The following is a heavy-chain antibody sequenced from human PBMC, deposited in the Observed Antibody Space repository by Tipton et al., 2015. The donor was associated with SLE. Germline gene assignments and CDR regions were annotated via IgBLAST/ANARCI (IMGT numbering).Heavy chain of an antibody. CDR1: GFTFSSYA. D-gene: IGHD2-15*01. Sequence: GSLRLSCAASGFTFSSYAMSWVRQVPGKGLEWVSAISGSGGSTYYADSVKGRFTISRDNSKNTLYLQMNSLRAEDTAVYYCAKVGGIVVVVAATAWFDPWGQGTLVTVSS. J-gene: IGHJ5*02. CDR3: AKVGGIVVVVAATAWFDP. CDR2: ISGSGGST. V-gene: IGHV3-23*01.